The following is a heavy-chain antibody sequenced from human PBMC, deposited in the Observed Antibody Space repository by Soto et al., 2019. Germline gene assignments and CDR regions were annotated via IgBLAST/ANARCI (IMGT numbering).Heavy chain of an antibody. J-gene: IGHJ5*02. CDR3: ARVGCSGGSCHEGFFDWFDP. CDR1: GGSISSGGYY. CDR2: IYYSGST. D-gene: IGHD2-15*01. V-gene: IGHV4-31*03. Sequence: PSETLSLTCTVSGGSISSGGYYWSWIRQHPGKGLEWIGYIYYSGSTYYNPSLKSRVTISVDTSKNQFSLKLSSVTAADTAVYYCARVGCSGGSCHEGFFDWFDPWGQGTLVTVLL.